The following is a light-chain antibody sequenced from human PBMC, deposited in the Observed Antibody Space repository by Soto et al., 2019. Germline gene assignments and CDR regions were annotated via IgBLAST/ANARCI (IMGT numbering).Light chain of an antibody. CDR3: CSDTINSTPFV. V-gene: IGLV2-14*01. Sequence: QSALTQPASVSGSPGQSITISCTGTSSDIGGYNYVSWYQQHPGKAPKLVISEVTNRPSGVSNRFSGSKSGNTASLTISGLQDEDEADYYCCSDTINSTPFVFGTGTKLTVL. CDR2: EVT. CDR1: SSDIGGYNY. J-gene: IGLJ1*01.